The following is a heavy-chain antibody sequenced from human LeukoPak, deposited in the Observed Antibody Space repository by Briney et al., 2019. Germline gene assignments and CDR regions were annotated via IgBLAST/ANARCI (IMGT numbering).Heavy chain of an antibody. D-gene: IGHD1-1*01. CDR3: ARNTNEYYYYYYMDV. J-gene: IGHJ6*03. V-gene: IGHV3-23*01. Sequence: GGSLRLSCAASGFTFRSHPMHWVRQAPGKGLQWVSTICGSCGNTHYADSVKGRFTISRDNSKNTLYLQMNSLRAEDTAVYYYARNTNEYYYYYYMDVWGKGTTVTVSS. CDR1: GFTFRSHP. CDR2: ICGSCGNT.